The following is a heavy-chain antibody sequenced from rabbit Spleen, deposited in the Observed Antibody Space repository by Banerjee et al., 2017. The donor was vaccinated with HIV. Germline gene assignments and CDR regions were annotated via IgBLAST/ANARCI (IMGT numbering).Heavy chain of an antibody. CDR1: GVSFSGDSY. V-gene: IGHV1S40*01. CDR2: IDAGSSDFT. Sequence: QSLEESGGDLVKPGASLTLTCIASGVSFSGDSYMCWVRQAPGKGLEWIACIDAGSSDFTYHASWAKGRFTISKTSSTTVTLQMTTLTAADTATYFCARDLTDVIGWNFGWWGPGTLVTVS. CDR3: ARDLTDVIGWNFGW. J-gene: IGHJ4*01. D-gene: IGHD1-1*01.